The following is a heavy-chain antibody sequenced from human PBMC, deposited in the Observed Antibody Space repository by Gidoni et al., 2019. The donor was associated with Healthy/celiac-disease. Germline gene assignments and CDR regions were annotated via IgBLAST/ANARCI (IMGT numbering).Heavy chain of an antibody. J-gene: IGHJ3*02. D-gene: IGHD3-22*01. CDR1: GYTFTSYG. Sequence: QVQLVQSGAEVKKPGASVKVSCKAPGYTFTSYGISWVRQAPGQGLEWMGWISAYNGNTNYAQKLQGRVTMTTDTSTSTAYMVLRSLRSDDTAVYYCARDGYYYDSSGYLGAFDIWGQGTMVTVSS. CDR3: ARDGYYYDSSGYLGAFDI. CDR2: ISAYNGNT. V-gene: IGHV1-18*01.